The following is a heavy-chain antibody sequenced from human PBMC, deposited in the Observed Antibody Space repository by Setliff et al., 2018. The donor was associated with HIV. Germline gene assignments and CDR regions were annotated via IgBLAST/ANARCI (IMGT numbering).Heavy chain of an antibody. CDR2: INHSGRT. V-gene: IGHV4-38-2*01. CDR1: GYSISSGYY. CDR3: ALRRYSSWARFDS. Sequence: SETLSLTCAVSGYSISSGYYWGWIRQPPGKGLEWIGDINHSGRTNYNPSLKSRVTISVDTSKNQFSLKLTSMTAADTAVYYCALRRYSSWARFDSWGQGTLVTVSS. D-gene: IGHD2-21*01. J-gene: IGHJ4*02.